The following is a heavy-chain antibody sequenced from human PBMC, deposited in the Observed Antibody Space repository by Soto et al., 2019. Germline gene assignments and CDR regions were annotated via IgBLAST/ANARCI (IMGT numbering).Heavy chain of an antibody. J-gene: IGHJ4*02. Sequence: EVQLLESGGGLVQPGGSLRLSCAASGFTFSNFAMSWVRRAPGKGLEWVSAISSRGETTYYADSVTGRFTISRDNSKNTVYQQMTSLRAEDTAIYYCANSFSPSGTNCHSHFDHWGQGALVTVSS. CDR2: ISSRGETT. CDR1: GFTFSNFA. CDR3: ANSFSPSGTNCHSHFDH. V-gene: IGHV3-23*01. D-gene: IGHD2-15*01.